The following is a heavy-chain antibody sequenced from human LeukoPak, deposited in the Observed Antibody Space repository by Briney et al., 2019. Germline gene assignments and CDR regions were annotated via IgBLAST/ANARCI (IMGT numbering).Heavy chain of an antibody. D-gene: IGHD6-6*01. CDR3: ARVAYSSSGNWFDP. CDR2: IYHSGST. V-gene: IGHV4-38-2*02. CDR1: GYSISSGYY. Sequence: SETLSLTCTVSGYSISSGYYWGWIRQPPGKGLEWIGSIYHSGSTYYNPSLKSRVTISVDTSKNQFCLKLSSVTAADTAVYYCARVAYSSSGNWFDPWGQGTLVTISS. J-gene: IGHJ5*02.